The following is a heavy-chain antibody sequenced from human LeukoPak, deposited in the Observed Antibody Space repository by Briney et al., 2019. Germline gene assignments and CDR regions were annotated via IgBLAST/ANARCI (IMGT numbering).Heavy chain of an antibody. CDR1: GGSFSAYY. D-gene: IGHD5-18*01. Sequence: PSETLSLTCAVYGGSFSAYYWTRLRQPPGKGLEWIGEINHSGSSNYNSSLRSRVTISVDTSYKQFSLRLSSVTAADTAVYYCAPRGDIEHSYVYGKWFDPWGQGTRVTVSS. CDR3: APRGDIEHSYVYGKWFDP. V-gene: IGHV4-34*01. CDR2: INHSGSS. J-gene: IGHJ5*02.